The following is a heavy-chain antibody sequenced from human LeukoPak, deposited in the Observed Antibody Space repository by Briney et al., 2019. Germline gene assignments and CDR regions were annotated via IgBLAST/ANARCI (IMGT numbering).Heavy chain of an antibody. CDR3: AGTTVLRFLEWLPSRLNWFDP. V-gene: IGHV4-38-2*01. CDR2: IYHSGST. Sequence: KPPETLSLTCAVSGYSISSGYYWGWIRQPPGKGLEWIGSIYHSGSTYYNPSLKSRVTISVDTSKNQFSLKLSSVTAADTAVYYCAGTTVLRFLEWLPSRLNWFDPWGQGTLVTVSS. J-gene: IGHJ5*02. CDR1: GYSISSGYY. D-gene: IGHD3-3*01.